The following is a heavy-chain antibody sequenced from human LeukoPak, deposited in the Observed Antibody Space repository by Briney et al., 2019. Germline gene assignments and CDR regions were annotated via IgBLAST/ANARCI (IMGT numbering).Heavy chain of an antibody. D-gene: IGHD2-2*01. Sequence: ASVKVSCKASGYTFTGYYMHWVRQAPGQGLEWMGIINPSGGSTSYAQKFQGRVTMTRDTSTSTVYMELSSLRSEDTAVYYCARAARAAIVVVPAAMGEGVDYFDYWGQGTLVTVSS. CDR2: INPSGGST. V-gene: IGHV1-46*01. CDR3: ARAARAAIVVVPAAMGEGVDYFDY. CDR1: GYTFTGYY. J-gene: IGHJ4*02.